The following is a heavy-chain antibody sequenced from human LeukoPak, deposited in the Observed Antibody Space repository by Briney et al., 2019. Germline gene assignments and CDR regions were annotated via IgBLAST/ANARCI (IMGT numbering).Heavy chain of an antibody. V-gene: IGHV3-30-3*01. CDR1: AFTFSSYA. Sequence: PGRSLRLSCAASAFTFSSYAMHWVRQAPGKGLEWVAVISYDGSNKYYADSVKGRFTISRDNSKNTLYLQMNSLRAEDTAVYYCARALGTTVTSAYYYYYYGMDVLGQGTTVTVSS. D-gene: IGHD4-11*01. J-gene: IGHJ6*02. CDR3: ARALGTTVTSAYYYYYYGMDV. CDR2: ISYDGSNK.